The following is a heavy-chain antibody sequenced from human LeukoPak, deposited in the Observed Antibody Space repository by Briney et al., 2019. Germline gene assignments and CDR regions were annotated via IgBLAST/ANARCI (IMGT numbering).Heavy chain of an antibody. CDR3: ARDMTTVTTGRFDP. CDR1: GYTFTSYG. D-gene: IGHD4-17*01. Sequence: GASVKVSCKASGYTFTSYGINWVRQAPGQGLEWMGWISAYNGNTNYAQKLQGRVTMTTDTSTSTAYMELRSLRSDDTAVYYCARDMTTVTTGRFDPWGQGTLVTVSS. CDR2: ISAYNGNT. V-gene: IGHV1-18*01. J-gene: IGHJ5*02.